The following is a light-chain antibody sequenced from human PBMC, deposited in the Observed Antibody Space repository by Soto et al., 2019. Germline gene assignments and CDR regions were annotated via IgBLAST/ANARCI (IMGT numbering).Light chain of an antibody. J-gene: IGLJ1*01. CDR1: SGSVSTANN. Sequence: QTVVTQESSFSVSPGGTVTLTCCLISGSVSTANNPNWYQQTPGQAPRTLIYSTTARSSGVPDRFSGSILGNKAALTISGAQADDESDYYCALLMGNGVSVFGTGTKLTVL. CDR2: STT. CDR3: ALLMGNGVSV. V-gene: IGLV8-61*01.